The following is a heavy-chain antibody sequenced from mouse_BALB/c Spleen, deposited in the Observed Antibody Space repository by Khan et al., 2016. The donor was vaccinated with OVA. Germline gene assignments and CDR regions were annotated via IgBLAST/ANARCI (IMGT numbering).Heavy chain of an antibody. J-gene: IGHJ4*01. CDR1: GYSFTGYY. Sequence: LVKTGASVKISCKASGYSFTGYYIHWVKQSHGKSLEWIGYISCYNGGTGYNPQFKGKATFTVNTSSSTAYMQFNSLTSEDSAVYYCARDGYYYAMDYWGQGTSVTVSS. D-gene: IGHD2-3*01. CDR2: ISCYNGGT. CDR3: ARDGYYYAMDY. V-gene: IGHV1S34*01.